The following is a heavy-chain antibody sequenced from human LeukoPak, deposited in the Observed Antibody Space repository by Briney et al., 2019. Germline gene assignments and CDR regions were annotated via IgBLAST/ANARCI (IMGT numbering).Heavy chain of an antibody. J-gene: IGHJ6*02. CDR1: GFSFSNYW. Sequence: GGSLRLSCAASGFSFSNYWMSWVRQAPGKGLEWVANIKQDGSMKGYVDSVKGRFTISRDNAKNSLYLQMNSLRAGDTAVYFCARGPRNYYYGMDVWGQGTTVTVSS. V-gene: IGHV3-7*01. CDR2: IKQDGSMK. CDR3: ARGPRNYYYGMDV.